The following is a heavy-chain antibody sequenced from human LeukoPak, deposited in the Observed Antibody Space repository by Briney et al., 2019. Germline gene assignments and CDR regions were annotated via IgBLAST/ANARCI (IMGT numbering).Heavy chain of an antibody. J-gene: IGHJ4*02. CDR1: GGSISSLY. CDR3: ARHRAYSSSSPFDY. Sequence: SETLSLTCSVSGGSISSLYWSWIRQPPGKGLEWIGYIYYTGSTNYNPSLKSRVTMFVDMSKNQFSLRLSSVTAADTAVYYCARHRAYSSSSPFDYWGRVPWSPSPQ. D-gene: IGHD6-6*01. V-gene: IGHV4-59*08. CDR2: IYYTGST.